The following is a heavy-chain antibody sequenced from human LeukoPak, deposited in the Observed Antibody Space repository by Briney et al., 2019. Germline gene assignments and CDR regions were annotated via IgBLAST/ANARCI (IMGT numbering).Heavy chain of an antibody. CDR3: ARGGDYDFWSGSIYYYYYGMDV. J-gene: IGHJ6*02. Sequence: PGGSLRLSCAASGFTFSDYYMSWIRQAPGKGLEWVSYISSSGSTIYYADSVKGRFTISRDNSKNTLYLQMNSLRAEDTAVYYCARGGDYDFWSGSIYYYYYGMDVWGQGTTVTVSS. CDR2: ISSSGSTI. V-gene: IGHV3-11*04. D-gene: IGHD3-3*01. CDR1: GFTFSDYY.